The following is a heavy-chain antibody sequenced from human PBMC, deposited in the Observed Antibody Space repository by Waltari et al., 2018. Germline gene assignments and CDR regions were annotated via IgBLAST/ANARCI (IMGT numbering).Heavy chain of an antibody. V-gene: IGHV4-61*02. Sequence: QVQLQESGPGLVKPSQTLSLTCTVSGGSIRSGSYYWSWIRQPAGKGLEWIGRIYTSGSTNYNPSLKSRVTISVDTSKNQFSLKLSSVTAADTAVYYCARGLVSSGLFDYWGQGTLVTVSS. CDR3: ARGLVSSGLFDY. J-gene: IGHJ4*02. CDR1: GGSIRSGSYY. CDR2: IYTSGST. D-gene: IGHD6-19*01.